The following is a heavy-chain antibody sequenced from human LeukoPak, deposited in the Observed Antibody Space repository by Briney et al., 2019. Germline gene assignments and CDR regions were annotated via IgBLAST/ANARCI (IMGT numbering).Heavy chain of an antibody. CDR1: GFTFSSYA. CDR2: ISGSGGST. V-gene: IGHV3-23*01. CDR3: AKSSSGWGRPDY. Sequence: TGGSLRLSCAASGFTFSSYAMSWVRQAPGKGLEWVSAISGSGGSTYYADSVKGRFTISRDNSKNTLYLQMNSLRAEDTAVYYCAKSSSGWGRPDYWGQGTLVTVSS. J-gene: IGHJ4*02. D-gene: IGHD6-19*01.